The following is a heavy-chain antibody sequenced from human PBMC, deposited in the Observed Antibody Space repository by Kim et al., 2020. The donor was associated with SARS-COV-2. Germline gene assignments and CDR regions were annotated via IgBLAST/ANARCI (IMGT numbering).Heavy chain of an antibody. V-gene: IGHV4-38-2*02. J-gene: IGHJ4*02. Sequence: SETLSLTCTVSGYSISSGYYWGWIRQPPGKGLEWIGSIYHSGSTYYNPSLKSRVTISVDTSKNQFSLKLSSVTAADTAVYYCARETHAGLGATLFDYWGQGTLVTVSS. CDR1: GYSISSGYY. CDR2: IYHSGST. D-gene: IGHD1-26*01. CDR3: ARETHAGLGATLFDY.